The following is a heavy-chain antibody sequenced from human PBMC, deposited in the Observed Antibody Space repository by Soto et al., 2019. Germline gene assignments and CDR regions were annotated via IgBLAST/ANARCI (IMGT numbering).Heavy chain of an antibody. V-gene: IGHV3-23*01. CDR2: ISGSGGST. J-gene: IGHJ4*02. Sequence: GGSLRLSCAASGFTFSSYAMSWVRQAPGKGLEWVSAISGSGGSTYYADSVKGRFTISRDNSKNKLYLQMNSLRAEDTAVYYCAKDEGYCTNGVCYTSYFDYWGQGTLVTVSS. CDR1: GFTFSSYA. D-gene: IGHD2-8*01. CDR3: AKDEGYCTNGVCYTSYFDY.